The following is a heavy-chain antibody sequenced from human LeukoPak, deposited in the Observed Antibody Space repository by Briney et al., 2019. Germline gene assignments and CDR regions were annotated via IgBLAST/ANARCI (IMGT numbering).Heavy chain of an antibody. Sequence: GGSVRLSCAAPGFMFHDYAIHWVRQAPGKGLEWVSLISGDGGSTFYADSVKGRFTISRDNSKNSLYLQMNSLRSDDTALYYCARESESSGWYDYWGQRTLVTVSS. CDR2: ISGDGGST. D-gene: IGHD6-19*01. CDR3: ARESESSGWYDY. J-gene: IGHJ4*02. V-gene: IGHV3-43*02. CDR1: GFMFHDYA.